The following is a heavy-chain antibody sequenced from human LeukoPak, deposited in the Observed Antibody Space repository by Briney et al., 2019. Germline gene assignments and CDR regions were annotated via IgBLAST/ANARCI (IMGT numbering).Heavy chain of an antibody. CDR2: IYTSGST. CDR1: GGSISSGSYY. D-gene: IGHD6-13*01. J-gene: IGHJ4*02. V-gene: IGHV4-61*02. Sequence: PSQTLSLTCTVFGGSISSGSYYWSWIRQPAGKGLEWIGRIYTSGSTYYNPSLKSRVTISVDTSKNQFSLKLSSVTAADTAVYYCARPHEGSWYYFDYWGQGTLVTVSS. CDR3: ARPHEGSWYYFDY.